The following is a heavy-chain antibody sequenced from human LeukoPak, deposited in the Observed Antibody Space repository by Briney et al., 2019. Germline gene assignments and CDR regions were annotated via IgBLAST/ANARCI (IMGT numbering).Heavy chain of an antibody. J-gene: IGHJ4*02. D-gene: IGHD6-19*01. CDR3: PKDVAVAGVYYFDY. CDR1: VYTFCRYG. Sequence: GGSLRLSCAASVYTFCRYGMHWVREAPGKGLEWVTDISCDGSNKYYADCVKGRFTISRDNSKNTLYLQMNSLRAEDTAVYYCPKDVAVAGVYYFDYWGQGTLVTVFS. CDR2: ISCDGSNK. V-gene: IGHV3-30*18.